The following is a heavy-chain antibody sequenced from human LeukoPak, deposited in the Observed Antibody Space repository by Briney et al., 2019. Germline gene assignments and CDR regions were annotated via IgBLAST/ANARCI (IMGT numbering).Heavy chain of an antibody. V-gene: IGHV3-30*02. CDR2: IRYDGSNK. CDR1: GFTFSSYG. D-gene: IGHD2-15*01. Sequence: PGGSLRLSCAASGFTFSSYGMHWVRQAPGKGLEWVAFIRYDGSNKYYADSVKGRFTISRDNSKNTLYLQMNSLRAEDTAVYYCAKYYSRVVAANWFDPWGQGTLVTVSS. J-gene: IGHJ5*02. CDR3: AKYYSRVVAANWFDP.